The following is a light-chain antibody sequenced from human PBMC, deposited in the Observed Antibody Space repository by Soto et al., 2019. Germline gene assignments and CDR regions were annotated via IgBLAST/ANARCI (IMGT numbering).Light chain of an antibody. Sequence: EIALTQSPGTLSLSPGERATLSCSASQSVTINYLAWYQQRPGQAPRLLIFGASIRDTGIPDRFSGSGSGTDFTLTISRLEPEDFAVFYCHQYGSSPGTFGQGTKVDI. J-gene: IGKJ1*01. CDR1: QSVTINY. V-gene: IGKV3-20*01. CDR3: HQYGSSPGT. CDR2: GAS.